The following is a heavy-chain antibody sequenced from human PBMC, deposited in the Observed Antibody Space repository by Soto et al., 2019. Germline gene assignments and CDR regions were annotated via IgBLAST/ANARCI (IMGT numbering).Heavy chain of an antibody. CDR3: AKSLRFVDHAYMDV. Sequence: QVQLVQSGAELKKPGSSVKVSCEASGGSFISYSFTWVRHAPGQGLEWMGRIIPIQGKANYALKFQDRVTITADRSTRTAYMELRSMRPEDTAVYYCAKSLRFVDHAYMDVWGKGNTVTVSS. D-gene: IGHD2-21*01. CDR1: GGSFISYS. V-gene: IGHV1-69*02. CDR2: IIPIQGKA. J-gene: IGHJ6*03.